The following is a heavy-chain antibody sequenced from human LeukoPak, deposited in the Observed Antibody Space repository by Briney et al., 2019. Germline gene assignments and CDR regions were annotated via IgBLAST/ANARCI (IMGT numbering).Heavy chain of an antibody. CDR1: GGSFSGYY. D-gene: IGHD3-10*01. J-gene: IGHJ4*02. Sequence: KPSETLSLTCAVYGGSFSGYYWSWIRQPPGKGLEWIGEINHSGSTYYNPSLKSRVTISVDTSKNQFSLKLSSVTAADTAVYYCAGAYGSGPDYWGQGTLVTVSS. CDR2: INHSGST. V-gene: IGHV4-34*09. CDR3: AGAYGSGPDY.